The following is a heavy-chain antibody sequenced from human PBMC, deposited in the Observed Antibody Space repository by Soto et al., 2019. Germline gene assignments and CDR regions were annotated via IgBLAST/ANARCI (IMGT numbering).Heavy chain of an antibody. D-gene: IGHD3-10*01. V-gene: IGHV3-33*01. J-gene: IGHJ4*02. CDR3: ARDGYGSGSYYIDY. CDR1: GFTFSSYG. CDR2: IWYDGSNK. Sequence: XGSLRLSCAASGFTFSSYGMHWVRQAPGKGLEWVAVIWYDGSNKYYADSVKGRFTISRDNSKNTLYLQMNSLRAEDTAVYYCARDGYGSGSYYIDYWGQGTLVTVSS.